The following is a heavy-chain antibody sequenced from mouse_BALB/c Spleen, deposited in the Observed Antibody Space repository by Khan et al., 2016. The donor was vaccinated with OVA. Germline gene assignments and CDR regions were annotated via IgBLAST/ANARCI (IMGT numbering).Heavy chain of an antibody. J-gene: IGHJ1*01. Sequence: VQLKESGPDLVKPSQSLSLTCTVTDYSITSGYCWHWIRQFPGNKLEWMGYIHYSGSPNYNPSLKSRFSITRDTSENQFFLQLNSVTAEDTATYYCARSDYRYGYWYFDVWGAGTTVTVSS. CDR1: DYSITSGYC. D-gene: IGHD2-14*01. CDR3: ARSDYRYGYWYFDV. V-gene: IGHV3-1*02. CDR2: IHYSGSP.